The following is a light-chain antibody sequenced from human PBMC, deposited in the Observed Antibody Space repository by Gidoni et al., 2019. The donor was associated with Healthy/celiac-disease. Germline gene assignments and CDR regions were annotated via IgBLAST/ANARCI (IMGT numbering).Light chain of an antibody. CDR2: KAS. J-gene: IGKJ1*01. Sequence: DMQMTQCPSTLSASVGDRVTITCRASQSISSWLAWYQPKPGKAPKLLIYKASSLESGFPSRFSGSGSGTEFTLTISSLQPDDFATYYCQQYNSYSAWTFGQGTKVEIK. CDR1: QSISSW. V-gene: IGKV1-5*03. CDR3: QQYNSYSAWT.